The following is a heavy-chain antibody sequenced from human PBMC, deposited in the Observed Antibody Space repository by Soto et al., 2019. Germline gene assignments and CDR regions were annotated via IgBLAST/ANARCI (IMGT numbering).Heavy chain of an antibody. CDR3: ARTSAAGKYYYGMDV. J-gene: IGHJ6*02. D-gene: IGHD6-13*01. V-gene: IGHV5-51*01. Sequence: GESLKISCKGSGYSFTSYWIGWVRQMPGKGLEWMGIIYPGDSDTRYSPSFQGQATISADKSISTAYLQWSGLKASDTAMYYCARTSAAGKYYYGMDVWGHGTTVTVSS. CDR1: GYSFTSYW. CDR2: IYPGDSDT.